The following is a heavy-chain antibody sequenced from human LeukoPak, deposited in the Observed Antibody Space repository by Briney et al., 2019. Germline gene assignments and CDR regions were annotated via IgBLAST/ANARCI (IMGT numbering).Heavy chain of an antibody. CDR1: GGTFSSYA. CDR2: IIPIFGTA. CDR3: ARAAGIAVAATGDY. V-gene: IGHV1-69*01. D-gene: IGHD6-19*01. J-gene: IGHJ4*02. Sequence: SVKVSCKASGGTFSSYAISWVRQAPGQGLEWMGGIIPIFGTANYAQKFQGRVTITADESTSTAYMELSSLRSDDTAVYYCARAAGIAVAATGDYWGQGTLVTVSS.